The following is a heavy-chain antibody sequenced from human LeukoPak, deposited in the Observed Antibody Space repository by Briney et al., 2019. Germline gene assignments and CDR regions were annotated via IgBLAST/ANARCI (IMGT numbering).Heavy chain of an antibody. D-gene: IGHD2-2*02. CDR1: GGSISSYY. J-gene: IGHJ5*02. V-gene: IGHV4-4*07. CDR2: VYTSGST. Sequence: SETLSLTCTVSGGSISSYYWSWIRQPAGKGLEWIGRVYTSGSTNYNPSLKSRVTISIDTSKNQFSLKLSSVTAADTAVYYCARERDIVVVPAAILPNWFDPWGQGTLVTVSS. CDR3: ARERDIVVVPAAILPNWFDP.